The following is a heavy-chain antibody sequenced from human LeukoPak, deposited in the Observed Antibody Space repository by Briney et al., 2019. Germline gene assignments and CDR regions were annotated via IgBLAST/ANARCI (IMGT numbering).Heavy chain of an antibody. CDR3: ARAGCSSTSCYDRNWFDP. CDR1: GYTFTGYY. Sequence: EASVKVSCKASGYTFTGYYMHWVRQAPGQGLEWMGWINPNSGGTNYAQKFQGRVTMTRDTSISTAYMELSRLRSDDTAVYYCARAGCSSTSCYDRNWFDPWGQGTLVTVSS. D-gene: IGHD2-2*01. CDR2: INPNSGGT. V-gene: IGHV1-2*02. J-gene: IGHJ5*02.